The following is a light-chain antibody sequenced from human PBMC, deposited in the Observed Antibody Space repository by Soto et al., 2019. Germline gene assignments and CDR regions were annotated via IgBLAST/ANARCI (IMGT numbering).Light chain of an antibody. CDR3: QMRTNWSWT. V-gene: IGKV3-11*01. CDR2: DVS. Sequence: ESVLAQSPATLSLSPGERATLSCRASQSLDSSLAWFQQKPGQAPRLLIYDVSYRASGIPARFSGSRSGTDFTLTISSLEPEDFAVYYCQMRTNWSWTFGHGTKVEIK. J-gene: IGKJ1*01. CDR1: QSLDSS.